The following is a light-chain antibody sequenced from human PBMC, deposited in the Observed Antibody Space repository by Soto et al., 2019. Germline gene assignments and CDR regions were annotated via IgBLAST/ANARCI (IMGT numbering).Light chain of an antibody. J-gene: IGKJ2*01. V-gene: IGKV1-5*03. CDR3: QQYNSYPYT. CDR1: QSISSW. Sequence: DIQMTQSPSTLSASVGDRVTITCRASQSISSWLAWYQQKPGKAPKLLIYKASSLERGVPATFSGSGSGTEFTLTIRGLQPDDFATYYCQQYNSYPYTFGQGTKLEI. CDR2: KAS.